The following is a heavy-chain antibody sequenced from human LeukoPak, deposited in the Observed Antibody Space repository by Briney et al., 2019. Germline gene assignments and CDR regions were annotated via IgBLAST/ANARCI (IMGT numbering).Heavy chain of an antibody. Sequence: AGGSLRLSCAASGFTFNSYAMNWVRQAPGKGLEWVSYISSASITIHYADSVKGRFTIPRDNAKNSLYLQMNSLRAEDTAVYYCARGSYHFGDFWSGYGPSHLDYWGQGTLVTVSS. D-gene: IGHD3-3*01. CDR1: GFTFNSYA. J-gene: IGHJ4*02. V-gene: IGHV3-48*01. CDR2: ISSASITI. CDR3: ARGSYHFGDFWSGYGPSHLDY.